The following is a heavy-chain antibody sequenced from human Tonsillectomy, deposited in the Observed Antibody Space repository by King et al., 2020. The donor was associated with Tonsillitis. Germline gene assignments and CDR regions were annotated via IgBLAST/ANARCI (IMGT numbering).Heavy chain of an antibody. Sequence: TLKESGPVXVKPTETLTLTCTVSGFSLSNPRMGVSWXRXPPXXALXXXXXXXXXXXTXXXXXRTSSLTTSXXTSKSQVVLTMTXMDPVDTGTYYCARYDDVLTRYFFFDSWGQGTPVTVSS. D-gene: IGHD3-9*01. V-gene: IGHV2-26*01. CDR2: XXXXXXT. J-gene: IGHJ5*01. CDR3: ARYDDVLTRYFFFDS. CDR1: GFSLSNPRMG.